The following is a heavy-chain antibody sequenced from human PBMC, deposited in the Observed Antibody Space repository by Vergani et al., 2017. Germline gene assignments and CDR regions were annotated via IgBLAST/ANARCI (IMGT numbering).Heavy chain of an antibody. Sequence: QITLKESGPTLVKPTQTLTLTCTFSGFSLSTSGVGVGWIRQPPGKALEWLALIYWKDDKRYSPSLTSRLTITKDTTKNQVVLTMTNMDPVDTATYDCAHSRATTLDYWGQGTLVTVSS. V-gene: IGHV2-5*01. D-gene: IGHD1-26*01. J-gene: IGHJ4*02. CDR2: IYWKDDK. CDR1: GFSLSTSGVG. CDR3: AHSRATTLDY.